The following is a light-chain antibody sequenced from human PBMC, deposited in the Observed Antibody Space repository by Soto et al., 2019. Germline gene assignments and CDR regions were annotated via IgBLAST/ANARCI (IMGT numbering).Light chain of an antibody. CDR1: SSNIGAGYD. Sequence: QLVLTQPPSVSGAPGQRVTISCTGTSSNIGAGYDVHWYQQLPRTAPKLLIYDNNNRPSGVPDRFSGSKSGTSASLAITGLQAEDEADYYCQSYDSSLSVWVFGGGTKLTVL. V-gene: IGLV1-40*01. CDR2: DNN. J-gene: IGLJ3*02. CDR3: QSYDSSLSVWV.